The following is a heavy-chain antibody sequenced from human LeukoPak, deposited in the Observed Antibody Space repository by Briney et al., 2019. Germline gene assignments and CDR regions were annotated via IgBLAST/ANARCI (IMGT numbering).Heavy chain of an antibody. D-gene: IGHD2-2*02. CDR1: GFSFTSYW. Sequence: GGSLRLSCAASGFSFTSYWMTWVRQAPGKGLEWVANIKKDGSEKYYVDSVKGRFTISRDNAKNSLYLQMNSLRAEDTAVYYCARDYCSSTSCYIDYWGQGTLVTVSS. V-gene: IGHV3-7*01. CDR2: IKKDGSEK. CDR3: ARDYCSSTSCYIDY. J-gene: IGHJ4*02.